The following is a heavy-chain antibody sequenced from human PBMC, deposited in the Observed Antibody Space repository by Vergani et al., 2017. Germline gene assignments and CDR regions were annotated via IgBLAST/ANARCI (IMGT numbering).Heavy chain of an antibody. J-gene: IGHJ6*03. D-gene: IGHD1-26*01. CDR3: AKVGRGYYYMYV. V-gene: IGHV3-30*18. CDR2: ILYDGSNK. Sequence: QVQLVESGGGVVQPGRSLRLSCAASGFTFSSYGMHWVRQAPGKGLEWVAVILYDGSNKYYADSVKGRFTISRDNSKNTLYLQMNSLRSEDTAVYYCAKVGRGYYYMYVWGKGTTVTVSS. CDR1: GFTFSSYG.